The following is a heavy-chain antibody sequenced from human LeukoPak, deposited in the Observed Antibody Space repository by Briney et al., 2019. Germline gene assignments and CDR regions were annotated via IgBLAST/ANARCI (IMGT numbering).Heavy chain of an antibody. V-gene: IGHV1-8*01. CDR3: ARMTTYYYYYYGMDV. Sequence: GASVKVSCKASGYTFTSYDINWVRQATGQGLEWMGWMNPNSGNTGYAQKFRGRVTMTRNTSISTAYMELSSLRSEDTAVYYCARMTTYYYYYYGMDVWGQGTTVTVSS. J-gene: IGHJ6*02. CDR2: MNPNSGNT. CDR1: GYTFTSYD. D-gene: IGHD1-1*01.